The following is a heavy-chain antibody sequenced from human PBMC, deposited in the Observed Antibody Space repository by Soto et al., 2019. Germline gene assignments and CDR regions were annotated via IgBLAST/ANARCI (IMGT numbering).Heavy chain of an antibody. V-gene: IGHV3-64D*08. Sequence: GGSLRLSCSASGFPFSSYAMHWVRQAPGKGLEYVSAISSNGGSTYYADSVKGRFTISRDNSKNTLYLQMSSLRAEDTAVYYYVKVSMVRETLYYYYYYGMDVWGQGTTVTVSS. CDR3: VKVSMVRETLYYYYYYGMDV. D-gene: IGHD3-10*01. CDR1: GFPFSSYA. J-gene: IGHJ6*02. CDR2: ISSNGGST.